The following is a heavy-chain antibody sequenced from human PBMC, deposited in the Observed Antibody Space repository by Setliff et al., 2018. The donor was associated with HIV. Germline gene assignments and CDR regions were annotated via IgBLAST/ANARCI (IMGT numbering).Heavy chain of an antibody. J-gene: IGHJ5*02. CDR3: ARRIDDSGSFPDKNWFDT. V-gene: IGHV4-4*09. CDR1: GDSISSCS. D-gene: IGHD3-10*01. Sequence: PSETLSLTCTVSGDSISSCSWNWIRQSPGGGLEWIGFIFSSGSTKDNPSLQSRVTMTIDTSKNQFSLRLTSVTAADTAVYYCARRIDDSGSFPDKNWFDTWGQGSLVTVSS. CDR2: IFSSGST.